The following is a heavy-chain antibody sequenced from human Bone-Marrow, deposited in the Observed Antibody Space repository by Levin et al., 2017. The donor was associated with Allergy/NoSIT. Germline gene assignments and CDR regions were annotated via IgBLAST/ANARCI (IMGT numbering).Heavy chain of an antibody. J-gene: IGHJ4*02. CDR3: TTAHYYDSSGYSVLGGDTHDY. CDR1: GFTFSNAW. Sequence: GGSLRLSCAASGFTFSNAWMSWVRQAPGKGLEWVGRIKSKTDGGTTDYAAPVKGRFTISRDDSKNTLYLQMNSLKTEDTAVYYCTTAHYYDSSGYSVLGGDTHDYWGQGTLVTVSS. CDR2: IKSKTDGGTT. D-gene: IGHD3-22*01. V-gene: IGHV3-15*01.